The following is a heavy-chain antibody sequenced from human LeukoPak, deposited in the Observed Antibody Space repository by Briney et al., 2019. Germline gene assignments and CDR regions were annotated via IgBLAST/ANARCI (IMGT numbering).Heavy chain of an antibody. J-gene: IGHJ4*02. V-gene: IGHV3-23*01. CDR1: GFTFTSYS. Sequence: GGCLRLSCPASGFTFTSYSMSWVRQAPWKGLEWVSVISGSGGSTYYADSVKGRFTISRDNSKDTLYLQMNSLRAEDTAVHYCARRDYYYCFDYWGQGTLVTVSS. CDR3: ARRDYYYCFDY. D-gene: IGHD3-22*01. CDR2: ISGSGGST.